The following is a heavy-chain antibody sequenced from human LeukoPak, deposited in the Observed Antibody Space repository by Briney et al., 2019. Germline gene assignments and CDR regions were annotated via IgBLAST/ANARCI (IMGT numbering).Heavy chain of an antibody. D-gene: IGHD3-22*01. CDR3: STVGSTMISDAFDI. Sequence: PGGSLRLSCAASGFTSSNAWMNWVRQAPGKGLEWVGRIKSKIDGGTTDYAAPVKGRFSISRDDSKNKLYLQMNSLKIDDTAVYYCSTVGSTMISDAFDIWGQGTMVTVSS. V-gene: IGHV3-15*01. CDR2: IKSKIDGGTT. J-gene: IGHJ3*02. CDR1: GFTSSNAW.